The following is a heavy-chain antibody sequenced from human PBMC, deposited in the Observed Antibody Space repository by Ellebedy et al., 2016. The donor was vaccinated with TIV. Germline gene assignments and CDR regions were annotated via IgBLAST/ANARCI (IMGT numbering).Heavy chain of an antibody. D-gene: IGHD1-26*01. J-gene: IGHJ4*02. CDR1: GFTFSSYA. CDR2: IKHDGNEK. V-gene: IGHV3-7*01. CDR3: ARDQGGRPLGY. Sequence: GESLKISCAASGFTFSSYAMSWVRQAPGKGLEWVANIKHDGNEKYYVDSVKGRFTVSRDNAKNSLYLQMNSLRAEDTAVYFCARDQGGRPLGYWGQGTLVTVSS.